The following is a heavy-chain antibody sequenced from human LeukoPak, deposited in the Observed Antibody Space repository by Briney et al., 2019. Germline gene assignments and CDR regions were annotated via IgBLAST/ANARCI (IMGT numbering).Heavy chain of an antibody. V-gene: IGHV4-30-4*08. D-gene: IGHD2-2*01. CDR3: ARRHCSSTSCYMDV. J-gene: IGHJ6*04. Sequence: SQTLSLTCTVSGGSISSGDNYWSWIRQPPGKGLECIGYIYYSGSTYYNPSLKSRVTISVDTSKNQFSLKLSSVTAADTAVYYCARRHCSSTSCYMDVWGKGTTVTVSS. CDR1: GGSISSGDNY. CDR2: IYYSGST.